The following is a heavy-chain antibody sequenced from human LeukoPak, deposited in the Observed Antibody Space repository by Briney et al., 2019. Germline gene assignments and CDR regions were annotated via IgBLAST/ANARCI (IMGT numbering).Heavy chain of an antibody. J-gene: IGHJ3*01. CDR2: VSGSGST. D-gene: IGHD2-21*01. V-gene: IGHV4-4*07. CDR1: GHFIRGSY. Sequence: SETLSLTCAVCGHFIRGSYARWTRQPAGKGLEWIGRVSGSGSTNYNPSLKNRVTMSLYTSKNPCSLNLTPGTVGDTAAYSYYCTRDHGCYYLGAFDVWGQGTVVTVSS. CDR3: YCTRDHGCYYLGAFDV.